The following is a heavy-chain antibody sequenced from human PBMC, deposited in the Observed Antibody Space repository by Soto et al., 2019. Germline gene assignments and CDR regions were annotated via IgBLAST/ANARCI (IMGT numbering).Heavy chain of an antibody. CDR3: ARELRNDYGGNSPVYWFDP. D-gene: IGHD5-12*01. V-gene: IGHV4-30-4*01. Sequence: PSETLSLTCTVSGGSISSGDYYWSWIRQPPGKGLEWIGYIYYSGSTYYNPSLKSRVTISVDTSKNQFSLKLSSVTAADTAVYYCARELRNDYGGNSPVYWFDPWGQGTLVTVSS. CDR1: GGSISSGDYY. CDR2: IYYSGST. J-gene: IGHJ5*02.